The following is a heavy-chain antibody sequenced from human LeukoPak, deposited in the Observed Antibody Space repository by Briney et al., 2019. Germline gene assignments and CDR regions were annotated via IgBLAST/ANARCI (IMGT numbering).Heavy chain of an antibody. D-gene: IGHD4-17*01. CDR1: GYTFSSYG. V-gene: IGHV1-18*01. CDR3: ARGLRTPDY. Sequence: GASVKVSCKASGYTFSSYGLTWVRQAPGQGLEWMGWISAYNGHTKYRQKLQGRVTMTTDTSTNTTYMELRSLRSDDTAVYYCARGLRTPDYWGQGTLVTVSS. J-gene: IGHJ4*02. CDR2: ISAYNGHT.